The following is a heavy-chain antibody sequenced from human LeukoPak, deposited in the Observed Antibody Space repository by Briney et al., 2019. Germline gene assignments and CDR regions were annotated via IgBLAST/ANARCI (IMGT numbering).Heavy chain of an antibody. V-gene: IGHV1-46*01. CDR1: GYTFTSNY. CDR2: ISPSGGST. Sequence: ASVKVSCKAFGYTFTSNYMHWVRQAPGQGPEWMGVISPSGGSTTYAQKFQGRVTPTRDMSTSTDYLELSSLRSEDTAVYYCAREPSYYYDSSGSDDAFDTWGQGTMVTVSS. CDR3: AREPSYYYDSSGSDDAFDT. D-gene: IGHD3-22*01. J-gene: IGHJ3*02.